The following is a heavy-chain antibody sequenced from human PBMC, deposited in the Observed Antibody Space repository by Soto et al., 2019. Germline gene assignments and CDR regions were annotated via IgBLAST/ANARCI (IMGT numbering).Heavy chain of an antibody. Sequence: SETLSLTCTVSGGSVSSSNAFWGWIRQPPGKGLEWIGTIYYTGITYYSPSLESRLTISVDASRTQFSLKLTSVTAADTAVYYCATYSSIIGYFDPWGQGTLVTVSS. CDR1: GGSVSSSNAF. D-gene: IGHD2-2*01. CDR2: IYYTGIT. V-gene: IGHV4-39*01. CDR3: ATYSSIIGYFDP. J-gene: IGHJ5*02.